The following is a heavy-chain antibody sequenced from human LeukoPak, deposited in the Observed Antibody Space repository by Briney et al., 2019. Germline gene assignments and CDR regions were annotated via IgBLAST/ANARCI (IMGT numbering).Heavy chain of an antibody. Sequence: GGSLRLSCAASGFTFSSYGMHWVRQAPGKGLEWVAFISYDGSNKYYADSVKGRFTISRDNSKNTLYLQMNSLRAEDTAVYYCARDLYYDSGGYYFSLYWGQGTLVTVSS. CDR3: ARDLYYDSGGYYFSLY. V-gene: IGHV3-30*03. CDR2: ISYDGSNK. CDR1: GFTFSSYG. J-gene: IGHJ4*02. D-gene: IGHD3-22*01.